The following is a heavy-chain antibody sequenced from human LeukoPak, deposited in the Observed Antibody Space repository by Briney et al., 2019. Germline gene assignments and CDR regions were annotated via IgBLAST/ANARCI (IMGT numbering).Heavy chain of an antibody. CDR2: IYYSGST. Sequence: SETMSLTCTVSGGSISSYYWSWNRQPPGKGLEWIGYIYYSGSTNYNPSLKSRVTISVDTSKNQFSLKLSSVTAADTAVYYCARSREDYGDYYFDYWGQGTLVTVSS. CDR3: ARSREDYGDYYFDY. J-gene: IGHJ4*02. CDR1: GGSISSYY. V-gene: IGHV4-59*01. D-gene: IGHD4-17*01.